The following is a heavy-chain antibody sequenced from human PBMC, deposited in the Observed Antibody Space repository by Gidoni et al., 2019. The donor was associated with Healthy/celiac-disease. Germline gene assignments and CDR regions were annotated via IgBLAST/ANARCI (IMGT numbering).Heavy chain of an antibody. V-gene: IGHV4-34*01. CDR3: ARGPDIVVVPAAMKDWWFDP. J-gene: IGHJ5*02. CDR2: INHSGST. CDR1: GGSFSGYY. D-gene: IGHD2-2*01. Sequence: QVQLQQWGAGLLKPSETLSLTCAVYGGSFSGYYWSWIRQPPGKGLEWIGEINHSGSTNYNPSLKSRVTISVDTSKNQFSLKLSSVTAADTAVYYCARGPDIVVVPAAMKDWWFDPWGQGTLVTVSS.